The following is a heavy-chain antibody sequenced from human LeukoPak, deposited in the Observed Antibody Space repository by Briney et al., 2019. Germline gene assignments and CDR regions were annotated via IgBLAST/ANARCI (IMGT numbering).Heavy chain of an antibody. CDR2: ISGSGIRT. D-gene: IGHD3-3*01. J-gene: IGHJ6*03. Sequence: GGSLRLSCAASGITLSSNALGWVRQAPGKGLEGVSGISGSGIRTYYADSVKGRFTISRDNSKNTLYLEMNSLRAEDTAVYYCAKDRDDFGSAGYMDVWGKGTTVTVSS. CDR3: AKDRDDFGSAGYMDV. CDR1: GITLSSNA. V-gene: IGHV3-23*01.